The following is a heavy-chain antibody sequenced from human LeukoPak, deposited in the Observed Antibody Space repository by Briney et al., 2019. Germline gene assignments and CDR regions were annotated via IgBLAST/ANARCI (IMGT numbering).Heavy chain of an antibody. J-gene: IGHJ3*02. V-gene: IGHV4-61*08. D-gene: IGHD3-16*01. CDR2: IYYSGST. CDR3: ASTATFVEAFDI. CDR1: GGSISSGGYY. Sequence: SSETLSLTCTVSGGSISSGGYYWSWIRQPPGKGLEWIGYIYYSGSTNYNPSLKSRVTISVDTSKNQFSLKLSSVTAADTAVYYCASTATFVEAFDIWGQGTMVTVSS.